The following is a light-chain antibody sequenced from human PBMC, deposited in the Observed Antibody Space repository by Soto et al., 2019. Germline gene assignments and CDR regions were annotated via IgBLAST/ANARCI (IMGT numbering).Light chain of an antibody. V-gene: IGLV1-51*02. Sequence: HSELTQPPSVSAVPGQKVTISCSRSTSNIGNNYVSWFQQLPGTAPKLLIYENDKRPSGIPDRFSGSTSGTSATLGITGLQTGDEADYYCGTWDSSLSGYVFATGTKVTVL. CDR2: END. CDR3: GTWDSSLSGYV. J-gene: IGLJ1*01. CDR1: TSNIGNNY.